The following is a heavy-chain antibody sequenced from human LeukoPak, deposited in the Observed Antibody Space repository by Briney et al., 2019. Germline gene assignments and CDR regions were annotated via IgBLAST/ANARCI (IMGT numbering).Heavy chain of an antibody. CDR3: ARAPYDFWSGYYDGWFDP. CDR2: INPNSGGT. J-gene: IGHJ5*02. Sequence: ASVKVSCKASGYTFTGYYMHWVRQAPGQGLEWMGWINPNSGGTNYAQKFQGRVTMTRDTSISTAYMELSRLRSDDTAVYYCARAPYDFWSGYYDGWFDPWGQGTLVTVSS. CDR1: GYTFTGYY. D-gene: IGHD3-3*01. V-gene: IGHV1-2*02.